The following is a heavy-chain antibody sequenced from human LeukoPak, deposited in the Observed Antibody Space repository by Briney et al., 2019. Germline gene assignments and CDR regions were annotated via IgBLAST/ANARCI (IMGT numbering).Heavy chain of an antibody. CDR3: HLAVAGTDFDY. D-gene: IGHD6-19*01. CDR1: GFTFSSYG. Sequence: PGRSLRLSCAASGFTFSSYGMHWVRQAPGKGLEWVAVISYDGSNKYYADSVKGRFTISRDNSKNTLYLQMNSLRAEDTAAYYSHLAVAGTDFDYWGQGTLVTVSS. V-gene: IGHV3-30*03. CDR2: ISYDGSNK. J-gene: IGHJ4*02.